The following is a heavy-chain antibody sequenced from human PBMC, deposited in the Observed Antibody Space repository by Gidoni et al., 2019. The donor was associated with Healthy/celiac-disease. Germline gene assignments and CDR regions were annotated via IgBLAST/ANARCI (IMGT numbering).Heavy chain of an antibody. CDR1: GLTFSSSC. Sequence: EVQLVESGGGLVQPGGYLRLSCAASGLTFSSSCMHWVGQAPGNGLVGVSLINSESSSTSDAVSVTGRFTISRDNSKKTLYLQMNSLRAEDTAVYYCAIVWFGDEENLDYWGQGTLVTVSS. CDR3: AIVWFGDEENLDY. V-gene: IGHV3-74*01. CDR2: INSESSST. D-gene: IGHD3-10*01. J-gene: IGHJ4*02.